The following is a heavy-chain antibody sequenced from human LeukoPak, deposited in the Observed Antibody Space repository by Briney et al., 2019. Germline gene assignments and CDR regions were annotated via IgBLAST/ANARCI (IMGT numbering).Heavy chain of an antibody. CDR1: GFTFSSYA. CDR2: ISDSGRNT. Sequence: PGGSLRLSCAASGFTFSSYAMSWVRQTPGKGLEWVSAISDSGRNTYYADFVKGRFTISRDNSKNTLYLQMNSLRAEDTAVYYCAKDLSLAAAPFDPWGQGTLVTVSS. D-gene: IGHD2-15*01. V-gene: IGHV3-23*01. J-gene: IGHJ5*02. CDR3: AKDLSLAAAPFDP.